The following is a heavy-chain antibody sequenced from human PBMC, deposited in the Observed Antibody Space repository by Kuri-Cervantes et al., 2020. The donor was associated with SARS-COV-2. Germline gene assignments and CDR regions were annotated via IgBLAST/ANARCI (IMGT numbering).Heavy chain of an antibody. CDR2: ISFSGDT. D-gene: IGHD5-12*01. Sequence: SETLSLTCSVSGGSISSGDYYWSWIRQPPGKGLEWIGYISFSGDTYSSPSLKSRLTISVDTSKNQFSLKLSSVTAADTAVYYCASGLGLPLDYWGQGTLVTVSS. CDR3: ASGLGLPLDY. V-gene: IGHV4-30-4*01. CDR1: GGSISSGDYY. J-gene: IGHJ4*02.